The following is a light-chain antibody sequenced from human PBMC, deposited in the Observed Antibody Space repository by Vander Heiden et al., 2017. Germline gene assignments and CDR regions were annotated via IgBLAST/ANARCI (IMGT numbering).Light chain of an antibody. Sequence: DIGSKQSPSPLSASVGDTLSITCRTSKNVFQYLHWYQQRPGRPPKLLIYDASTLQSGVPTRFSGGGSGTEYTLTVTGLQPEDFATYYCQQSFTSPRTFGPGTKVDV. J-gene: IGKJ3*01. CDR3: QQSFTSPRT. V-gene: IGKV1-39*01. CDR1: KNVFQY. CDR2: DAS.